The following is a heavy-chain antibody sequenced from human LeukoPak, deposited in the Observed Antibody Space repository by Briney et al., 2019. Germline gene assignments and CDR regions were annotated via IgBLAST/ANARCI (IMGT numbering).Heavy chain of an antibody. D-gene: IGHD5-12*01. J-gene: IGHJ4*02. CDR3: ARARPSMWIDY. Sequence: GGSLRLSCAASGFTVSSYAMYWVRQAPGKGLEWVAVISYDGSDKFYADSVKGRFPISRDSSKNTLYLQMNSLRPEDTAVYYCARARPSMWIDYWGQGTLVTVSS. V-gene: IGHV3-30*04. CDR1: GFTVSSYA. CDR2: ISYDGSDK.